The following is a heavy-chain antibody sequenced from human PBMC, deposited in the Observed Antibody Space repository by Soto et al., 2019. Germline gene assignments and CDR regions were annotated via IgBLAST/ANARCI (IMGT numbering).Heavy chain of an antibody. Sequence: KTSETLSLTCAVSGGSISSGGYSWSWIRQPPGKGLEWIGYIYHSGSTYYNPSLKSRVTISVDRFKNQFSLKLSSVTAADTAVYYCARAVSGSYFFDYWGQGTLVTVSS. V-gene: IGHV4-30-2*01. J-gene: IGHJ4*02. D-gene: IGHD1-26*01. CDR2: IYHSGST. CDR3: ARAVSGSYFFDY. CDR1: GGSISSGGYS.